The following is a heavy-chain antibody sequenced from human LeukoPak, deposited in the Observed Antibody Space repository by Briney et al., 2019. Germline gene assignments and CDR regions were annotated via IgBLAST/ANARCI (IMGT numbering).Heavy chain of an antibody. CDR2: ITNSGNSK. CDR1: EFTFSSYS. CDR3: ARTRSSGYLTFDH. Sequence: GGSLRLSCAASEFTFSSYSMNWVRQAPGKGLEWVSYITNSGNSKSYADSVKGRFTISRDNTKNSLYLQMNGLRAEDTAVYYCARTRSSGYLTFDHWGQGILVTVSS. J-gene: IGHJ4*02. V-gene: IGHV3-48*01. D-gene: IGHD3-22*01.